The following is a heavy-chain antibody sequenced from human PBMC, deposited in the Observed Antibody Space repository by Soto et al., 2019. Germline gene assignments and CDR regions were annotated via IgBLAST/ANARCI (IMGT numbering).Heavy chain of an antibody. CDR3: AREGLRYFDWLFGGEELQFDP. CDR1: GGTFSSYA. Sequence: QVQLVQSGAEVKKPGSSVKVSCKASGGTFSSYAISWVRQAPGQGLEWMGGIIPIFGTANYAQKFQGWVTMTRDTSISTAYMELSRLRSDDTAVYYCAREGLRYFDWLFGGEELQFDPWGQGTLVTVSS. D-gene: IGHD3-9*01. J-gene: IGHJ5*02. V-gene: IGHV1-69*06. CDR2: IIPIFGTA.